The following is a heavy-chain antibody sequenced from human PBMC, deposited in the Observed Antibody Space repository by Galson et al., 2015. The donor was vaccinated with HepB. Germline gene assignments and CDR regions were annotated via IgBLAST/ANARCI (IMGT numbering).Heavy chain of an antibody. Sequence: SLRLSCAASGFTFSSYGMHWVRQAPGKGLEWVAVIWYDGSNKYYADSVKGRFTISRDNSKNTLYLQMNSLRAEDTAVYYCAKDGAYGDYGGYFDYWGQGTLDTVSS. D-gene: IGHD4-17*01. CDR2: IWYDGSNK. CDR1: GFTFSSYG. J-gene: IGHJ4*02. CDR3: AKDGAYGDYGGYFDY. V-gene: IGHV3-33*06.